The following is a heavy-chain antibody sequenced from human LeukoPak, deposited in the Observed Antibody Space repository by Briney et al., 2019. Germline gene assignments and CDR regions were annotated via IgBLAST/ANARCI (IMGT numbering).Heavy chain of an antibody. J-gene: IGHJ4*02. CDR2: IESKTDGGTT. V-gene: IGHV3-15*04. D-gene: IGHD7-27*01. CDR3: TTDTSGDDY. Sequence: PGGSLRLSCAAWGFTFSNAWMSWVRQARGKGLKWVGRIESKTDGGTTDYAAPVKGRFTISRDDSKNTLYLQMNSLKTEDTAVYYCTTDTSGDDYWGQGTLVTVYS. CDR1: GFTFSNAW.